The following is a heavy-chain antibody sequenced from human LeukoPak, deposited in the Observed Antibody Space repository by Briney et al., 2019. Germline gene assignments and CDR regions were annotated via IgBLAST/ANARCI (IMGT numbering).Heavy chain of an antibody. Sequence: ASVKVSCKASGYTFTSYVISWVRQAPGQGLEWMGWINPNSGGTNYAQKSQGRVTMTRDTSISTAYMELSRLRSDDTAVYYCARVSHTYFDYWGQGTLVTVSS. CDR3: ARVSHTYFDY. J-gene: IGHJ4*02. V-gene: IGHV1-2*02. CDR1: GYTFTSYV. CDR2: INPNSGGT.